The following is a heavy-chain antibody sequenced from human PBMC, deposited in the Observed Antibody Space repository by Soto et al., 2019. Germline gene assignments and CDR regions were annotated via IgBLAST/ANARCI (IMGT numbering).Heavy chain of an antibody. Sequence: SVKVSCKASGGTFSSYAISWVRQAPGQGLEWMGGIIPIFGTANYAQKFQGRVTITADESTSTAYMELSSLRSEDTAVYYCAGDKLSSGYYIPGNWFDPWGQGTLVTVSS. CDR1: GGTFSSYA. D-gene: IGHD3-22*01. CDR3: AGDKLSSGYYIPGNWFDP. J-gene: IGHJ5*02. V-gene: IGHV1-69*13. CDR2: IIPIFGTA.